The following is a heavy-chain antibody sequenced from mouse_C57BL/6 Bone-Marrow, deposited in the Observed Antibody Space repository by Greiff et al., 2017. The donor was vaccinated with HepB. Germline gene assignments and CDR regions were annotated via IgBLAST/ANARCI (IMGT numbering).Heavy chain of an antibody. D-gene: IGHD6-5*01. CDR1: GYTFTSYW. J-gene: IGHJ4*01. Sequence: QVQLQQPGAELVKPGASVKMSCKASGYTFTSYWITWVKQRPGQGLEWIGDIYPGSGSTNYNEKFKSKATLTVDTSSSTAYMQLSILTSEDSAVYYCARKSSLYYYAMDYWGQGTSVTVSS. CDR2: IYPGSGST. V-gene: IGHV1-55*01. CDR3: ARKSSLYYYAMDY.